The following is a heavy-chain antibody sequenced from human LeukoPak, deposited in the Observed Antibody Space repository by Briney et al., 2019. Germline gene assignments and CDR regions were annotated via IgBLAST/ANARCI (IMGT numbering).Heavy chain of an antibody. CDR3: ARVQDGYNGVGYFDH. D-gene: IGHD5-24*01. V-gene: IGHV1-69*13. CDR1: GDTFSTYA. Sequence: ASVKVSCKTSGDTFSTYAITWVRQAPGHGLEWMGGIIPTFGAANYAHNFQGRVTITADESTSTVYMDLSSLRPEDTAVYYCARVQDGYNGVGYFDHWGQGALVTVSS. J-gene: IGHJ4*02. CDR2: IIPTFGAA.